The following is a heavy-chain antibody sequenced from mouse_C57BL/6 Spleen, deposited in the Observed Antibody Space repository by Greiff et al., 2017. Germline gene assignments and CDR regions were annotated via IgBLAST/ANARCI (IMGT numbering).Heavy chain of an antibody. Sequence: EVKVVESEGGLVQPGSSMKLSCTASGFTFSDYYMAWVRQVPEKGLEWVANINYDGSSTYYLDSLKSRFIISRDNAKNMLYLQMSSLKSEDTATYYCARRRVDYDHWYFDVWGTGTTVTVSS. CDR2: INYDGSST. CDR1: GFTFSDYY. CDR3: ARRRVDYDHWYFDV. V-gene: IGHV5-16*01. J-gene: IGHJ1*03. D-gene: IGHD2-4*01.